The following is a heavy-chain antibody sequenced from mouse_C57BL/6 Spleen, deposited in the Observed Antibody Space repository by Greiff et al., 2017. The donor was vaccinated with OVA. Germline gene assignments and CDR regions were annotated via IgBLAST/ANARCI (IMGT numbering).Heavy chain of an antibody. V-gene: IGHV1-39*01. Sequence: VQLKQSGPELVKPGASVKISCKASGYSFTDYNMNWVKQSNGKSLEWIGVINPNYGPTSYNQKFKGKAKLTVDQYSSTAYMQLNSLTSEDSAVYYCARAYYSNLFAYWGQGTLVTVSA. CDR2: INPNYGPT. CDR3: ARAYYSNLFAY. CDR1: GYSFTDYN. D-gene: IGHD2-5*01. J-gene: IGHJ3*01.